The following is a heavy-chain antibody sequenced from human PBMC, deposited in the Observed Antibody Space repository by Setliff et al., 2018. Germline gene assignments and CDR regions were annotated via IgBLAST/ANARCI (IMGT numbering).Heavy chain of an antibody. CDR3: ARTCSGSGCYAGLES. CDR2: ILDDGVRK. Sequence: GGSLRLSCAASGFTFSTYRMHWVRQAPGKGLEWVAVILDDGVRKYHADSVEGRFTISRDNSKNTLYLQMNSLRPEDTAVHYCARTCSGSGCYAGLESWGQGTPVTVS. V-gene: IGHV3-30*03. D-gene: IGHD2-15*01. J-gene: IGHJ4*02. CDR1: GFTFSTYR.